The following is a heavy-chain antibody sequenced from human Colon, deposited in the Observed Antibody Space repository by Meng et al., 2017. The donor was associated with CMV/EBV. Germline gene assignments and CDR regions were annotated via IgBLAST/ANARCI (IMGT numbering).Heavy chain of an antibody. D-gene: IGHD1-26*01. CDR2: ISSSSNDK. J-gene: IGHJ3*02. Sequence: GGSLRLSCAASGFTFSNYSMKWVRQAPGRGLEWVSSISSSSNDKYYADSVKGRFTISRDNAKNSLYLQMNSLRDENTAVYYCARAHPTHSGNYWTDWRVFDIWGQGTLVTVSS. CDR1: GFTFSNYS. V-gene: IGHV3-21*04. CDR3: ARAHPTHSGNYWTDWRVFDI.